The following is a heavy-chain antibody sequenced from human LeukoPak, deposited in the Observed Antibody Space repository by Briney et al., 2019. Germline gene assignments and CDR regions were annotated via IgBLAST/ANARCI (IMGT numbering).Heavy chain of an antibody. CDR1: GGSISSYY. V-gene: IGHV4-59*01. Sequence: SETLSLTCTVSGGSISSYYWSWIRQPPGKGLEWIGYIYYSGSTNYNPSLKSRVTISVDTSKNQFSLKLSSVTAADTAVHYCARMALGYCSGGSCYGKGAFDIWGQGTMVTVSS. J-gene: IGHJ3*02. CDR2: IYYSGST. CDR3: ARMALGYCSGGSCYGKGAFDI. D-gene: IGHD2-15*01.